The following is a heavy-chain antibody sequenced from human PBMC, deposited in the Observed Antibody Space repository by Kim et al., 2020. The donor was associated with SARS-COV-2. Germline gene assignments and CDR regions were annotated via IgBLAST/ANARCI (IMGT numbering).Heavy chain of an antibody. CDR2: MNPNSGNT. CDR3: AIAVWFRELLVRYYFDY. CDR1: GYTFTSYD. J-gene: IGHJ4*02. Sequence: ASVKVSCKASGYTFTSYDINWVRQATGQGLEWMGWMNPNSGNTGYAQKFQGRVTMTRNTSISTAYMELSSLRSEDTAVYYCAIAVWFRELLVRYYFDYWGQGTLVTVSS. V-gene: IGHV1-8*01. D-gene: IGHD3-10*01.